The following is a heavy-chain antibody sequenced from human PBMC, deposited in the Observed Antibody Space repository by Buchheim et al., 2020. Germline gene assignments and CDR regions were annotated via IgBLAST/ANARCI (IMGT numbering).Heavy chain of an antibody. CDR2: IYYSGST. D-gene: IGHD6-13*01. J-gene: IGHJ6*02. Sequence: QLQLQESGPGLVKPSETLSLTCTVSGGSISSSNYYWGWIRQPPGKGLEWIGSIYYSGSTYYNPSIKSRVTISVDTSKNQFSLKLSSVTAADTAVYYCASYSSTWAYYYYGMDVWGQGTT. CDR3: ASYSSTWAYYYYGMDV. CDR1: GGSISSSNYY. V-gene: IGHV4-39*07.